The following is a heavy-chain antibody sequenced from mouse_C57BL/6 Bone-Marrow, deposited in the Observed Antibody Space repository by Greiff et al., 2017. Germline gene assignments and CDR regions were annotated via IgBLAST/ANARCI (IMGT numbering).Heavy chain of an antibody. J-gene: IGHJ1*03. CDR2: ISSGGSYT. V-gene: IGHV5-6*01. CDR3: ARHYYGSSHWYSDV. Sequence: EVKLMESGGDLVKPGGSLKLSCAASGFTFSSYGMSWVRQTPDKRLEWVATISSGGSYTYYPDSVQGRFTISRDNAKNHLYLQMSSLKSEDTAMYYCARHYYGSSHWYSDVWGTGTTVTVSS. D-gene: IGHD1-1*01. CDR1: GFTFSSYG.